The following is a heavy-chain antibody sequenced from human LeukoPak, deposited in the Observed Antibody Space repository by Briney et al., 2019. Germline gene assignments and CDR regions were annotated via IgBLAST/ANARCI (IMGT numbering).Heavy chain of an antibody. V-gene: IGHV3-11*01. J-gene: IGHJ5*02. CDR3: AIAPRGYDYDGYNWCDP. CDR2: ISSSGSTI. D-gene: IGHD5-12*01. CDR1: GFTFSDYY. Sequence: PGGSLRLSCAASGFTFSDYYMSWIRQAPGKGLEWVSYISSSGSTIYYADSVKGRFTISRDNAKNSLYLQMNSLRAEDTAVYYCAIAPRGYDYDGYNWCDPWGQGTLVTVSS.